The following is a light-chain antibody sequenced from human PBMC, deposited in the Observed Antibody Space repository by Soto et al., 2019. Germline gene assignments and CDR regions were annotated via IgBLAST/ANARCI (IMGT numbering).Light chain of an antibody. J-gene: IGKJ4*01. CDR1: QTIGRTY. CDR3: QQYASSPLLT. CDR2: GTS. V-gene: IGKV3-20*01. Sequence: LTQSPSSLSASVGDRVSITCRASQTIGRTYLAWYQQKPGQAPRLLIFGTSSRATGIPDRFSGSGSGTDFTLSISRLEPEDFAVYYCQQYASSPLLTFGGGTKVEIK.